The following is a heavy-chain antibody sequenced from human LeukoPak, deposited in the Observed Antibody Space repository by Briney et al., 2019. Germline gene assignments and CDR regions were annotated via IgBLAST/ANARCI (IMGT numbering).Heavy chain of an antibody. D-gene: IGHD3-9*01. CDR3: ARVLRYFDWLLSGTNWFDP. J-gene: IGHJ5*02. Sequence: PSQTLSLTCTVSGGSISSGGYYWSWIRQPPGKGLEWIGEINHSGSTNYNPSLKSRVTISVDTSKNQFSLKLSSVTAADTAVYYCARVLRYFDWLLSGTNWFDPWGQGTLVTFSS. CDR2: INHSGST. CDR1: GGSISSGGYY. V-gene: IGHV4-30-2*01.